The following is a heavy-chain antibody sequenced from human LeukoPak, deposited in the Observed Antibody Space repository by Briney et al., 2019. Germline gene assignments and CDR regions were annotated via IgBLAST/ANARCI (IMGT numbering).Heavy chain of an antibody. CDR3: AKAYSSSWCFDY. V-gene: IGHV3-30*18. Sequence: PGRSLRLSCAASGFTFSSYGMHWVRQAPGKGLEWVAVISYDGSNKYYADSVKGRFTISRDNSKNTLYLQMNSLRAEDTAVYYCAKAYSSSWCFDYWVQGTLVTVYS. J-gene: IGHJ4*02. D-gene: IGHD6-13*01. CDR1: GFTFSSYG. CDR2: ISYDGSNK.